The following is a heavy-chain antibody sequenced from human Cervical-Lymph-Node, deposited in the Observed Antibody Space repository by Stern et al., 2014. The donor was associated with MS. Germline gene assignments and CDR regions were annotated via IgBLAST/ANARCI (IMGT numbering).Heavy chain of an antibody. CDR2: ISAYNGNT. CDR3: ARDSSFDY. Sequence: VHLVESGAEVKKPGSSVKVSCKASGGTFNRYVFSWVQQAPGQGLEWMGWISAYNGNTNYAQKLQGRVTMTTDTSTSTAYMELRSLRSDDTAVYYCARDSSFDYWGQGTLVTVSS. D-gene: IGHD6-6*01. V-gene: IGHV1-18*01. J-gene: IGHJ4*02. CDR1: GGTFNRYV.